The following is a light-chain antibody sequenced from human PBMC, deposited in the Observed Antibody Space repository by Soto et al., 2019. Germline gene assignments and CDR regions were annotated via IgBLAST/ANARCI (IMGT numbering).Light chain of an antibody. Sequence: QSALAQPASVSGSRGQSITISCTGTSSDVGRYNCVSWFQQHPGKVPKLIIYDVSNWPSGVSDRFSGSKSGNTASLTISGLHPEDEADYYCSSFTSSSTFVFGTGTKLTVL. CDR2: DVS. CDR1: SSDVGRYNC. V-gene: IGLV2-14*03. J-gene: IGLJ1*01. CDR3: SSFTSSSTFV.